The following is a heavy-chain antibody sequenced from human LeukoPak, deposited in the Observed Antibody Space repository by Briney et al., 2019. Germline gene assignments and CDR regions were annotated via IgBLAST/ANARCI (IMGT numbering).Heavy chain of an antibody. CDR1: GGSVSGYY. CDR3: AGGGYIAAAGTSSEYYYYGMDV. V-gene: IGHV4-34*01. D-gene: IGHD6-13*01. CDR2: INHSGST. Sequence: SETLSLTCAVYGGSVSGYYWSWIRQPPAKGLEWIGEINHSGSTNYNPSLKSRITISVGPSQNQFSLKLSSVDAADTAVYYCAGGGYIAAAGTSSEYYYYGMDVWGKGTTVSVSS. J-gene: IGHJ6*04.